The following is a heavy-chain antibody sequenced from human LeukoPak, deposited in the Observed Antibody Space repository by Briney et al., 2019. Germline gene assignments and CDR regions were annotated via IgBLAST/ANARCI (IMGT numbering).Heavy chain of an antibody. CDR3: AKGGKWDVTPFDY. CDR1: VFTFTSYS. Sequence: GGSLRLSCAASVFTFTSYSMNWVRQAPGKGLEWVSTISGGGGSTYYADSVKGRFTISRDNSKNTLYLQVNSLRAEDTAVYYCAKGGKWDVTPFDYWGQGTLVTVSS. CDR2: ISGGGGST. V-gene: IGHV3-23*01. D-gene: IGHD1-26*01. J-gene: IGHJ4*02.